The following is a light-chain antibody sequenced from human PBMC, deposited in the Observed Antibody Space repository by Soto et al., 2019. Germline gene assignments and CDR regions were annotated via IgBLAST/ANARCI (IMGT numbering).Light chain of an antibody. CDR1: QSVSTS. CDR3: QQYNSYRT. J-gene: IGKJ1*01. V-gene: IGKV1-5*03. CDR2: QAS. Sequence: DIQMTQSPSTLSASVGDRLIITCRASQSVSTSLAWYQQKPGIAPKLLIYQASSLENGVPSRFSGSGSGTEFTLTISSLQPDDFPTYYCQQYNSYRTFGQGTKVEIK.